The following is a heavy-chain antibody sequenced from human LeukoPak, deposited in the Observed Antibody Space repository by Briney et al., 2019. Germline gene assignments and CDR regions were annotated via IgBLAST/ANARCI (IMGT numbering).Heavy chain of an antibody. Sequence: GGSLRLYCAGSGFTFSSYDMSRFRQAPGKGLEADSAISDTGATTYDADSVKGRFTISRDNSKSTLYLQMNSLRAEDTALYYCAKDTSIGRYCTNGVCSPFDYWGQGTLVTVSS. CDR2: ISDTGATT. CDR3: AKDTSIGRYCTNGVCSPFDY. D-gene: IGHD2-8*01. V-gene: IGHV3-23*01. J-gene: IGHJ4*02. CDR1: GFTFSSYD.